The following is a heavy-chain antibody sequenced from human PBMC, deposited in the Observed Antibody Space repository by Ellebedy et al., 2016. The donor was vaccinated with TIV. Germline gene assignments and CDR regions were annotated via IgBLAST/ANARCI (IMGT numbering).Heavy chain of an antibody. D-gene: IGHD6-19*01. CDR2: ITSRSDTV. V-gene: IGHV3-48*01. J-gene: IGHJ5*02. Sequence: PGGSLRLSCEASGFIFSTYSMNWVRQAPGKGLEWVSYITSRSDTVFYADSVKGRFTISRDNAKNSLYLQMNSLRVEDTAVYYCAREEVVSGYGNGFDPWGQGTLATVSS. CDR1: GFIFSTYS. CDR3: AREEVVSGYGNGFDP.